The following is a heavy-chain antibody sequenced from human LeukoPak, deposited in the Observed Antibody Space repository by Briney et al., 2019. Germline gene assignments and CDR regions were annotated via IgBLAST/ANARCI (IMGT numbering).Heavy chain of an antibody. Sequence: GGSLRLSCAASGFTFSGYAMSWVRQAPGKGLEWVSAISGSGGSTYYADSVKGRFTISRHNSKNTLYLQMNSLRAEDTAEYYCAKVGYGDYDGFDYWGQGTLVTVSS. J-gene: IGHJ4*02. CDR2: ISGSGGST. V-gene: IGHV3-23*01. CDR3: AKVGYGDYDGFDY. D-gene: IGHD4-17*01. CDR1: GFTFSGYA.